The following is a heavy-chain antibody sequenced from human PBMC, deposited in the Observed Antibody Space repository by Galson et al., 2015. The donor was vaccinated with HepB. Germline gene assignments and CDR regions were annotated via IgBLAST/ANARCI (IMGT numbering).Heavy chain of an antibody. D-gene: IGHD3-3*01. CDR3: ARVILPIFGVVINYYYYMDV. CDR2: IIPIFGTA. CDR1: GGTFSSYA. V-gene: IGHV1-69*13. Sequence: SVKVSCKASGGTFSSYAISWVRQAPGQGLEWMGGIIPIFGTANYAQKFQGRVTITADESTGTAYMELSSLRSEDTAVYYCARVILPIFGVVINYYYYMDVWGKGTTVTVSS. J-gene: IGHJ6*03.